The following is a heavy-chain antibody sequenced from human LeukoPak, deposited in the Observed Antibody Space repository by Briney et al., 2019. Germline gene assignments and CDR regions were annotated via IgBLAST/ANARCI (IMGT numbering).Heavy chain of an antibody. CDR3: AREGVGDAFDN. Sequence: SETLSLTCAVYGGSVSGYYWSWIRQPPGKGLEWIGEINNSGSTNYNPSLKRRVTISGDRSKNELSLKMSSVTAEDTAVYYCAREGVGDAFDNWGQGTMVTVSS. V-gene: IGHV4-34*01. J-gene: IGHJ3*02. CDR2: INNSGST. CDR1: GGSVSGYY.